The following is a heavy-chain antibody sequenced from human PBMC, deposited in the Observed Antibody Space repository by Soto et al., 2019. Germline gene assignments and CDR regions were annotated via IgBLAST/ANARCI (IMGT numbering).Heavy chain of an antibody. V-gene: IGHV3-30*18. D-gene: IGHD3-9*01. CDR2: ISYDGSNK. J-gene: IGHJ6*02. CDR3: AKEVRGAATGSYGMDV. CDR1: GFTFSSYG. Sequence: GGSLRLSCASSGFTFSSYGIHWVRRAPGKGLEWVAVISYDGSNKYYADSVKGRFTISRDNSKNTLYLQINSLRGEDTAVYYCAKEVRGAATGSYGMDVWGQGTTVTVSS.